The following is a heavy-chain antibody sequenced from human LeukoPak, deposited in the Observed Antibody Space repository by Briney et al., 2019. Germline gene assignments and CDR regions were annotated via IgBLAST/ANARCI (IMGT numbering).Heavy chain of an antibody. CDR3: ARAFGSGGSCY. CDR2: ISYDGSNK. D-gene: IGHD2-15*01. V-gene: IGHV3-30*04. J-gene: IGHJ4*02. CDR1: GFSFGDYA. Sequence: GGSLRLSCTTSGFSFGDYAMSWVRQAPGKGLEWVAVISYDGSNKYYADSVKGRFTISRDNSKNTLYLQMNSLRAEDTAVYYCARAFGSGGSCYWGQGTLVTVSS.